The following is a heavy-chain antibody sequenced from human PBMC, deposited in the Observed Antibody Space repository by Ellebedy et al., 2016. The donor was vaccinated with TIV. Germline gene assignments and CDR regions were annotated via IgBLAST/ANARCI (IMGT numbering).Heavy chain of an antibody. Sequence: GGSLRLSCAASGFTFGSFAMPLVRPAPGTGLEWLSVIGCAGKNTYSADSVKGRFTITRDNFTNTLFLQMNRLRAEDTAVYYCAKGSSSGFNYDRVGFQYWGQGTLVTVSS. CDR3: AKGSSSGFNYDRVGFQY. CDR2: IGCAGKNT. J-gene: IGHJ4*02. D-gene: IGHD3-22*01. V-gene: IGHV3-23*01. CDR1: GFTFGSFA.